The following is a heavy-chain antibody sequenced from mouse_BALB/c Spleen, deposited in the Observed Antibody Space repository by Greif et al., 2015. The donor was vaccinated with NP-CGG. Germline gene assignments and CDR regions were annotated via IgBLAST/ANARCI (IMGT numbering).Heavy chain of an antibody. J-gene: IGHJ2*01. V-gene: IGHV5-4*02. CDR3: ARDPGGGVFDY. Sequence: EVKVVESGGGLVKPGGSLKLSCAASGFTFSDYYMYWVRQTPEKRLEWVATISDGGSYTYYPDSVKGRFTISRDNAKNNLYLQMSSLKSEDTAMYYCARDPGGGVFDYWGQGTTLTVSS. CDR1: GFTFSDYY. CDR2: ISDGGSYT.